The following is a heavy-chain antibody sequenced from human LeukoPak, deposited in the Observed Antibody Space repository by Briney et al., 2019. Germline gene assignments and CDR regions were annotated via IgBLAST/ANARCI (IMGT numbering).Heavy chain of an antibody. Sequence: SETLSLTCTVSGGSISSNGYYWGWIRQPPGKGLEWIGSIYYNGNTYYNPSLKSRVTTSVDTSKNQFSLKLSSATAADTAVYYCARHCSGGSCYSSLDSWGQGTLVTVSS. CDR1: GGSISSNGYY. V-gene: IGHV4-39*01. CDR3: ARHCSGGSCYSSLDS. D-gene: IGHD2-15*01. CDR2: IYYNGNT. J-gene: IGHJ4*02.